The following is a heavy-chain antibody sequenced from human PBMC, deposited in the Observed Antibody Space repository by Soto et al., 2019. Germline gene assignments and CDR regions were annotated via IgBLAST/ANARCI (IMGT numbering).Heavy chain of an antibody. CDR3: ARAYYGDYYFDY. V-gene: IGHV4-30-2*01. Sequence: SETLSLTCAVSGGSISSGGYSWSWIRQPPGKGLEWIGYIYHSGSTYHNPSLKSRVTISVDRSKNQFSLKLSSVTAADTAVYYCARAYYGDYYFDYWGQGTLVTVSS. CDR2: IYHSGST. CDR1: GGSISSGGYS. D-gene: IGHD4-17*01. J-gene: IGHJ4*02.